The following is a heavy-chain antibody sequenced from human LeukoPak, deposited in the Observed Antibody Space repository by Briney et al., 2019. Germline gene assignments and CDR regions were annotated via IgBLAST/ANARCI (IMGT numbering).Heavy chain of an antibody. CDR1: GGSFSGYY. CDR3: ARGRNYYDSSGILDY. J-gene: IGHJ4*02. CDR2: INHSGST. Sequence: SETLSLTCAVYGGSFSGYYWSWIRQPPGKGLEWIGEINHSGSTNYNPSLKSRVTISVDTSKNQFSLKLSPVTAADTAVYYCARGRNYYDSSGILDYWGQGTLVTVSS. V-gene: IGHV4-34*01. D-gene: IGHD3-22*01.